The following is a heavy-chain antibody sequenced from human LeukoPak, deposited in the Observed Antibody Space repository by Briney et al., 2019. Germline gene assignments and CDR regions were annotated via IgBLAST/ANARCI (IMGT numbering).Heavy chain of an antibody. CDR2: IYPGDSDT. V-gene: IGHV5-51*01. Sequence: GESLKISCKGSGYSFTSYWIGWVRQMPGKGLEWMGIIYPGDSDTRYSPSFQGQVTISADKSISTAYLQWSSLKASDTAMYYCARHHEVDCDILTGYLDYWGQGTLVTVSS. CDR3: ARHHEVDCDILTGYLDY. CDR1: GYSFTSYW. J-gene: IGHJ4*02. D-gene: IGHD3-9*01.